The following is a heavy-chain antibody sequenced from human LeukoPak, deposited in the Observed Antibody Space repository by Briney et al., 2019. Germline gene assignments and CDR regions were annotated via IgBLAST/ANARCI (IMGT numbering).Heavy chain of an antibody. J-gene: IGHJ4*02. CDR1: GFTVSSNY. V-gene: IGHV3-66*02. CDR2: IYSGGST. D-gene: IGHD3-3*01. Sequence: PGVSLRLSCAASGFTVSSNYMSWVRQAPGKGLEWVSVIYSGGSTYYADSVKGRFTISRDNSKNTLYLQMNSLRAEDTAVYYCARSYCDFWSGYYTYFDYWGQGTLVTVSS. CDR3: ARSYCDFWSGYYTYFDY.